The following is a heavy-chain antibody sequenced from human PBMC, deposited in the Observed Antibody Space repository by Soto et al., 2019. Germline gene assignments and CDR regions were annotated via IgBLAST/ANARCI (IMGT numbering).Heavy chain of an antibody. V-gene: IGHV3-23*01. CDR2: ISGGGDAA. Sequence: EVQVLESGGGLEQPGGSLRLSCAGSGFTFINYAMNWVRQAPGKGLEWVSSISGGGDAAFFPDSVRGRFTISRDNSKNTVTLQMNSLGVDDTAVYYCARKILGSTTRPNYWYFDLWGRGTLVTVSS. CDR1: GFTFINYA. J-gene: IGHJ2*01. D-gene: IGHD7-27*01. CDR3: ARKILGSTTRPNYWYFDL.